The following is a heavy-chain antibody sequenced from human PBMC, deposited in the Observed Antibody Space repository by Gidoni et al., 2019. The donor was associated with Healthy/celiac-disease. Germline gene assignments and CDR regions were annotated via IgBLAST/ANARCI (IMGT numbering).Heavy chain of an antibody. Sequence: QVQLVQSGAEVKQPGASVKVSCKASGYTFTSYDINWVRQATGQGCEWMGWINPNSGNTGYAQKFQGRVTMTRNTSISTAYMELSSLRSEDTAVYYCASVPLGWLRLGYYYYGMDVWGQGTTVTVSS. J-gene: IGHJ6*02. D-gene: IGHD5-12*01. CDR1: GYTFTSYD. CDR3: ASVPLGWLRLGYYYYGMDV. CDR2: INPNSGNT. V-gene: IGHV1-8*01.